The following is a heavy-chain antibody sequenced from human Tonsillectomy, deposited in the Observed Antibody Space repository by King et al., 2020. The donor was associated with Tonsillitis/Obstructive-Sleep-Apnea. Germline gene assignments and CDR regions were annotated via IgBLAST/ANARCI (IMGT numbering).Heavy chain of an antibody. CDR1: GFTFSDYY. J-gene: IGHJ4*02. Sequence: VQLVESGGGLVKPGGSLRLSCAASGFTFSDYYMSWIRQAPGKGLEWVSYISSSSSYTNYADSVKGRFTISRDNAKNSLYPQMNSLRAEDTAVYYCARDYCSGGSCYFNDYWGQGTLVTVSS. V-gene: IGHV3-11*06. CDR3: ARDYCSGGSCYFNDY. D-gene: IGHD2-15*01. CDR2: ISSSSSYT.